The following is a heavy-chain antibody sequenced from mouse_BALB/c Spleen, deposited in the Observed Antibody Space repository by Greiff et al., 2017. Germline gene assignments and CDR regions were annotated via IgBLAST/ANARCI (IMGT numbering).Heavy chain of an antibody. CDR3: ARADYGTYWAAIDY. V-gene: IGHV1-66*01. CDR1: GYSFTSYY. Sequence: QVQLQQSGPELVKPGASVKISCKASGYSFTSYYIHWVKQKPGQGLEWIGWIFPGSGNTKYNEKFKGKATLTADTSSSTAYMQLSSLTSEDSAVYFCARADYGTYWAAIDYWGQGTTVTVSS. J-gene: IGHJ4*01. CDR2: IFPGSGNT. D-gene: IGHD2-1*01.